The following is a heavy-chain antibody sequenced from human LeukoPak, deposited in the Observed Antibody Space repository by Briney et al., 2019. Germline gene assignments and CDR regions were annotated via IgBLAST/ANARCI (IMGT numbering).Heavy chain of an antibody. CDR3: ARVRGYYDSSGYDY. Sequence: SETLSLTCTASGASISSYYWSWIRQPPGKGLEWIGYIYYSGSTNYNPALKSRVTISEDTSKNQISLKLSSVTAADTAVYYCARVRGYYDSSGYDYWGQGTLVTVSS. CDR2: IYYSGST. CDR1: GASISSYY. D-gene: IGHD3-22*01. V-gene: IGHV4-59*01. J-gene: IGHJ4*02.